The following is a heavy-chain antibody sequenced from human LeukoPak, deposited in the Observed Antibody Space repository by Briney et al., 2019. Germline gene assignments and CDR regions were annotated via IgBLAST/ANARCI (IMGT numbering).Heavy chain of an antibody. Sequence: GGSLRLSCAASGFAFSNAWMSWVRQAPGKGLEWVGRIKSKTNGETADYAAPLKGRFTISRDDSKNTLFLQVNTLKTEDTAMYYCTSDDPVNRSWGQGTLITVSS. CDR2: IKSKTNGETA. V-gene: IGHV3-15*01. CDR1: GFAFSNAW. CDR3: TSDDPVNRS. J-gene: IGHJ4*02.